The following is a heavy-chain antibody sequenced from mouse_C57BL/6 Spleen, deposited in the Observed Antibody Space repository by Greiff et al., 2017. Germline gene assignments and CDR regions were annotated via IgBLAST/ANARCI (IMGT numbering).Heavy chain of an antibody. CDR3: AREHGGPFAY. CDR2: INPNNGGT. D-gene: IGHD1-1*02. CDR1: GYTFTDYY. J-gene: IGHJ3*01. V-gene: IGHV1-26*01. Sequence: VQLQQSGPELVKPGASVKISCKASGYTFTDYYMNWVKQSHGKSLEWIGDINPNNGGTSYNQKFKGKATLTVDKSSSTAYMELRSLTSEDSAVYYCAREHGGPFAYWGQGTLVTVSA.